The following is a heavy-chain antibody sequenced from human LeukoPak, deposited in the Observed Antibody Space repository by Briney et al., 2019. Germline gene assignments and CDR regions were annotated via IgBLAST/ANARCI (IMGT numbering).Heavy chain of an antibody. CDR3: ARRGAVADAFDI. D-gene: IGHD4-23*01. CDR1: GFTFDDYA. CDR2: IKSDGSST. Sequence: HPGRSLRLSCAASGFTFDDYAMHWVRQAPGKGLVWVSRIKSDGSSTNYADSVKGRFTISRDNAKNTLYLQMNSLRAEDTAVYYCARRGAVADAFDIWGQGTMVTVSS. V-gene: IGHV3-74*01. J-gene: IGHJ3*02.